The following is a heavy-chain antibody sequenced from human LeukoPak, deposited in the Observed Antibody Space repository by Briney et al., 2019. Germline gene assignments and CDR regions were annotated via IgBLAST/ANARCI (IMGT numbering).Heavy chain of an antibody. CDR2: IYTSGST. Sequence: PSQTLSLTCTVYGGSISSGSYYWSWIRQPAGKGLEWIGRIYTSGSTNYNPSLKSRVTISVDTSKNQFSLKLSSVTAADTAVYYCARGGIAAAVTDYWGQGTLVTVSS. D-gene: IGHD6-13*01. V-gene: IGHV4-61*02. CDR1: GGSISSGSYY. CDR3: ARGGIAAAVTDY. J-gene: IGHJ4*02.